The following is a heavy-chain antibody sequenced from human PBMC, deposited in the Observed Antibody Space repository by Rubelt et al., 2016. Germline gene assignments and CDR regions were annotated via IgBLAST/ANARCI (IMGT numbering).Heavy chain of an antibody. CDR3: ARHQSCGGGVCSTGRWFDP. J-gene: IGHJ5*02. CDR1: GGSISSYY. CDR2: IYYSGST. Sequence: QVQLQESGPGLVKPSETLSLTCTVSGGSISSYYWSWIRQPPGKGLEWIAYIYYSGSTNYNPSLKSRVTISVDTSKNQFSLKRSSVTAADTAVYYWARHQSCGGGVCSTGRWFDPWGQGTLVTVSS. V-gene: IGHV4-59*08. D-gene: IGHD2-8*02.